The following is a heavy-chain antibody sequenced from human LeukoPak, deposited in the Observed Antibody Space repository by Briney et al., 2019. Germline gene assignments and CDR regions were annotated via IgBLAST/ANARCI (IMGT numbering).Heavy chain of an antibody. Sequence: PSETLSLTCTVSGYSISSGYYWGWIRQPPGKGLEWIGSIYHSGSTYYNPSLKSRVTISVDTSKNQFSLKLSSVTAADTAVYYCARGDVEVAGTRWGYFDYWGQGTLVTVSS. V-gene: IGHV4-38-2*02. CDR1: GYSISSGYY. CDR3: ARGDVEVAGTRWGYFDY. CDR2: IYHSGST. J-gene: IGHJ4*02. D-gene: IGHD6-19*01.